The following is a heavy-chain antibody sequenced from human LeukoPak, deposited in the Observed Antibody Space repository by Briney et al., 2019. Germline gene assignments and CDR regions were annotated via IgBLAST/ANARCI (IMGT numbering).Heavy chain of an antibody. CDR1: GYSISSGYY. Sequence: SETLSLTCTVSGYSISSGYYWGWIRQPPGKGLEWIGSIYYSGSTYYNPSLKSRVTISVDTSKNQFSLKLSSVTAADTAVYYCAQGDYGGNSNYFDYWGQGTLVTVSS. V-gene: IGHV4-38-2*02. CDR2: IYYSGST. J-gene: IGHJ4*02. CDR3: AQGDYGGNSNYFDY. D-gene: IGHD4-23*01.